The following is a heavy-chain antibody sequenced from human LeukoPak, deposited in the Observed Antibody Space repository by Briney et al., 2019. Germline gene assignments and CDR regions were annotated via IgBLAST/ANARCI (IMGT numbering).Heavy chain of an antibody. V-gene: IGHV1-18*01. D-gene: IGHD3-16*01. Sequence: ASVKVSCKVSGYTLTELSMDWVRQAPGKGLEWMGWISAYNGNTNYAQKLQGRVTMTTDTSTSTAYMELRSLRSDDTAVYYCASFGAHWANFDYWGQGTLVTVSS. CDR2: ISAYNGNT. CDR3: ASFGAHWANFDY. CDR1: GYTLTELS. J-gene: IGHJ4*02.